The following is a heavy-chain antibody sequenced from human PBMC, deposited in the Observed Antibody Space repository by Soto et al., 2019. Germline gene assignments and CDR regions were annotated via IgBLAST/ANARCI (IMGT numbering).Heavy chain of an antibody. CDR1: GFTFSSYG. V-gene: IGHV3-30*18. J-gene: IGHJ5*02. CDR2: ISYDGSNK. D-gene: IGHD6-13*01. CDR3: AKDPGGAAAGLLNWFDP. Sequence: GGSLRLSCAASGFTFSSYGMHWVRQAPGKGLEWVAVISYDGSNKYYADSVKGRFTISRDNSKNTLYLQMNSLRAEDTAVYYCAKDPGGAAAGLLNWFDPWGQGTLVTVSS.